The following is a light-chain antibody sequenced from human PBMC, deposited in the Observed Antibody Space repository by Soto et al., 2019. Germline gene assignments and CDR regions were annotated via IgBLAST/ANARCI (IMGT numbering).Light chain of an antibody. CDR2: DAS. Sequence: DIRMSQSPSTLSGSVGDRVTITCRASQTISSWLAWYQQKPGKAPKLLLYDASTLQSGVPSRFSGSGSGTDFTLTISRLHPDDFATYYCQQYNTYPWTFGQGTKVDIK. V-gene: IGKV1-5*01. CDR1: QTISSW. CDR3: QQYNTYPWT. J-gene: IGKJ1*01.